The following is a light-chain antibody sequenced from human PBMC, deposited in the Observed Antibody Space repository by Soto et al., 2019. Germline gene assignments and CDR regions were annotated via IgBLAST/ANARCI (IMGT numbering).Light chain of an antibody. CDR3: QQSYSSPFT. J-gene: IGKJ3*01. CDR2: AAS. Sequence: DIQMTQSPSSLSASVGDRVTITCRASQSISSYLNWYQQKPGKAPNRLIYAASSLQSGVPSKFSGSGSGTDFTLTISSLQPGDFATYYCQQSYSSPFTFGPGTKVDIK. CDR1: QSISSY. V-gene: IGKV1-39*01.